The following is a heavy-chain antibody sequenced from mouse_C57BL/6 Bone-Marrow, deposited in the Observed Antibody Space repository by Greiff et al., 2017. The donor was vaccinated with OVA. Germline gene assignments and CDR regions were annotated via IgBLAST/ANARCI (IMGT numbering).Heavy chain of an antibody. V-gene: IGHV2-5*01. D-gene: IGHD3-2*02. Sequence: QVQLQQSGPGLVQPSQSLSITCTVSGFSLTSYGVPWVRQSPGKGLEWLGVIWSGGSTDYNAAFMTRLFITTDNSKSQVFFQMNSLQADDAAIYSRTKSCIARSCYGYYDSMDYWGQGTLVTVSA. CDR1: GFSLTSYG. CDR3: TKSCIARSCYGYYDSMDY. J-gene: IGHJ4*01. CDR2: IWSGGST.